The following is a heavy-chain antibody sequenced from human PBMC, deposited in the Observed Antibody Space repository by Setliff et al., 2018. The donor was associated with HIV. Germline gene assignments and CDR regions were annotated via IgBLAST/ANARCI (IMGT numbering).Heavy chain of an antibody. V-gene: IGHV3-9*01. CDR1: GFTLDEYA. D-gene: IGHD1-1*01. CDR2: ISWNRGTI. J-gene: IGHJ4*02. CDR3: AKGSRAYKAPLDH. Sequence: SLKISCAASGFTLDEYAMYWVRQAPGKGLELVSSISWNRGTIGYVDSVKGRFTISRDDARNSLYLQMNSLRPEDTALYYCAKGSRAYKAPLDHWGLGTLVTVSS.